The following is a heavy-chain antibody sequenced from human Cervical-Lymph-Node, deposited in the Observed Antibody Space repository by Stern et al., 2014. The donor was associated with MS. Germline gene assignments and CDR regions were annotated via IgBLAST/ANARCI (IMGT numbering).Heavy chain of an antibody. D-gene: IGHD2-15*01. CDR3: AREGEYCSGSRCYPFLDY. V-gene: IGHV4-59*01. CDR2: IYHTGSV. CDR1: GGSLRSYY. J-gene: IGHJ4*02. Sequence: QVQLQESGPGLVKPSETLSLTCTVSGGSLRSYYWNWIRQAPGKGLEWLGVIYHTGSVNSTPSLSSRVAMSVDTSKNQFSLTVSSVTAADTAVYYCAREGEYCSGSRCYPFLDYWGQGTLVTVSS.